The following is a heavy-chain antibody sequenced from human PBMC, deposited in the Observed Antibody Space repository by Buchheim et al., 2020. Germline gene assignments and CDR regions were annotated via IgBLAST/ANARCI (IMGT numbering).Heavy chain of an antibody. CDR2: VSNDGSAT. Sequence: EVQLVESGGGLVQPGGSLRLSCAASGFTFSSYWMHWVRQVPGKGLVWVSRVSNDGSATYYAESVKGRFTISRDNVKNALYQQMNSLRAEDTAVYYCATEGWEPYFDYWGQGTL. D-gene: IGHD1-26*01. J-gene: IGHJ4*02. V-gene: IGHV3-74*01. CDR1: GFTFSSYW. CDR3: ATEGWEPYFDY.